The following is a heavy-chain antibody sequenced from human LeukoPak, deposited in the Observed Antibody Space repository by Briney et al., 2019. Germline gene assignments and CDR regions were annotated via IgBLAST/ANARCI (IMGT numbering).Heavy chain of an antibody. D-gene: IGHD3-10*01. CDR1: GYTFTSYD. V-gene: IGHV1-8*03. CDR2: MNPNSGNT. J-gene: IGHJ3*02. Sequence: ASVKVSCKASGYTFTSYDINWARQATGQGLEWMGWMNPNSGNTGYAQKFQGRVTITRNTSISTAYMELSSLRSEDTAVYYCASGGSGSYHDAFDIWGQGTMVTVSS. CDR3: ASGGSGSYHDAFDI.